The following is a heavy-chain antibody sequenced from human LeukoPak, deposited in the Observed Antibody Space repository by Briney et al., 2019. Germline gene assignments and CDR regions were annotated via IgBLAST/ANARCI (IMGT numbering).Heavy chain of an antibody. Sequence: QPGGSLRLSCAASGFTFSKSWMSWVRQAPGQGLEWVAAIQDDGSVKDYVDSVKGRFTISRDNAKNSLYLQMNSLRAEDTAVYYCATYTNWLAGDVWGQGTTVSVSS. D-gene: IGHD1-1*01. CDR3: ATYTNWLAGDV. J-gene: IGHJ6*02. V-gene: IGHV3-7*01. CDR2: IQDDGSVK. CDR1: GFTFSKSW.